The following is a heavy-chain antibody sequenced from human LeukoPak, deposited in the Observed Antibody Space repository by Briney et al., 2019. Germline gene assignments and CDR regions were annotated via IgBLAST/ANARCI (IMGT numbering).Heavy chain of an antibody. CDR3: ARVKVVVVADDPGTFDY. CDR2: IYTSGST. D-gene: IGHD2-15*01. Sequence: SETLSLTCTVSAGSISSGGYYWSWIRQPAGKGLEWIGRIYTSGSTNYNPSLKSRVTMSVDTSKNQFSLKLSSVTAADTAVYYCARVKVVVVADDPGTFDYWGQGTLVTVSS. CDR1: AGSISSGGYY. V-gene: IGHV4-61*02. J-gene: IGHJ4*02.